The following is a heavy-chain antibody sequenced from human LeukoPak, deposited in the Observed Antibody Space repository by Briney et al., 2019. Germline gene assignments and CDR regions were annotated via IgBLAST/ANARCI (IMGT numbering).Heavy chain of an antibody. V-gene: IGHV4-59*08. D-gene: IGHD2-15*01. CDR1: GGSFSGYY. Sequence: SETLSLTCAVYGGSFSGYYWSWIRQPPGKGLEWIGYIYYNGSTNYNPSLKSRVTISVDTSKNQFSLKLSSVTAADTAVYYCARHPDCSGGSCYLGRYYYYGMDVWGQGTTVTVSS. CDR2: IYYNGST. J-gene: IGHJ6*02. CDR3: ARHPDCSGGSCYLGRYYYYGMDV.